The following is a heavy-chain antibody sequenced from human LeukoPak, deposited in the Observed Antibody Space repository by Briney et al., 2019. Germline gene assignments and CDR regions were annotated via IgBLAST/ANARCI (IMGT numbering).Heavy chain of an antibody. CDR1: GGSISSGGYY. CDR3: ARELGATIPSSDWFDP. J-gene: IGHJ5*02. CDR2: INHSGST. Sequence: PSQTLSLTCTVSGGSISSGGYYWSWIRQPPGKGLEWIGEINHSGSTNYNPSLKSRVTISVDTSKNQFSLKLSSVTAADTAVYYCARELGATIPSSDWFDPWGQGTLVTVSS. D-gene: IGHD1-26*01. V-gene: IGHV4-30-2*01.